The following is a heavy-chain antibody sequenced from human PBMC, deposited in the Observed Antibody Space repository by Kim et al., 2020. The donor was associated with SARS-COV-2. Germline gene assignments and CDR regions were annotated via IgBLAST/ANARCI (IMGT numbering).Heavy chain of an antibody. CDR2: IYYSGST. CDR1: GGSISSSSYY. Sequence: SETLSLTCTVSGGSISSSSYYWGWIRQPPGKGLEWIGSIYYSGSTYYNPSLKSRVTISVDTSKNQFSLKLSSVTAADTAVYYCARIEGLGYGESGPIDYWGQGTLVTVSS. V-gene: IGHV4-39*01. D-gene: IGHD3-10*01. CDR3: ARIEGLGYGESGPIDY. J-gene: IGHJ4*02.